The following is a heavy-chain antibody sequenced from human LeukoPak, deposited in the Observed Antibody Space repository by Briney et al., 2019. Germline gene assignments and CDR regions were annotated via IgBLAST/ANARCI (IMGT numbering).Heavy chain of an antibody. V-gene: IGHV3-30*04. CDR3: ARQLFSGWLFDY. Sequence: SGGSLRLSCAASGFTFSSYAMHWVRQAPGKGLEWVTVISYGGNNIYYADSVKGRFTISRDNSKNTLYLQMNSLRAEDTAVYYCARQLFSGWLFDYWGQGTLVTVSS. CDR2: ISYGGNNI. CDR1: GFTFSSYA. J-gene: IGHJ4*02. D-gene: IGHD6-19*01.